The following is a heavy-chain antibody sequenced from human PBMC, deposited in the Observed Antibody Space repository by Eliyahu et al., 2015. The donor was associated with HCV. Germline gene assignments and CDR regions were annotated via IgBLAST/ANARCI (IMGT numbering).Heavy chain of an antibody. CDR2: ISYDGSNK. CDR1: GFTFSSYA. D-gene: IGHD3-16*01. J-gene: IGHJ4*02. V-gene: IGHV3-30-3*01. Sequence: QVQLVESGGGVVQPGRSLRLSCAASGFTFSSYAMHWVRQAPGKGLEWVAVISYDGSNKYYADSVKGRFTISRDNSKNTLYLQMNSLRAEDTAVYYCARDPYDYIWGANEGAFDYWGQGTLVTVSS. CDR3: ARDPYDYIWGANEGAFDY.